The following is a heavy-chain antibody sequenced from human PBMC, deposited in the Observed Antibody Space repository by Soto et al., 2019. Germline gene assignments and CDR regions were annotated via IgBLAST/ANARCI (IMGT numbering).Heavy chain of an antibody. CDR1: GFTFSSFT. CDR3: ARSPSSITGRFFDY. CDR2: IIGSGLSI. J-gene: IGHJ4*02. V-gene: IGHV3-23*01. Sequence: EVLLLESGGGLVQPGGSLRLSCAASGFTFSSFTMTWVRQAPGKGLEWVSTIIGSGLSIYYADSVKGRFTISRDNSKNTLYLQMNTLRAGDTAVDYCARSPSSITGRFFDYWGQGTLVTVS. D-gene: IGHD6-6*01.